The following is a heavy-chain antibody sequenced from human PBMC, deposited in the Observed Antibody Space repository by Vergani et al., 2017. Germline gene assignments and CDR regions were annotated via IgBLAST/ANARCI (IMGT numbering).Heavy chain of an antibody. Sequence: QVQLQESGPRLVRPSQTLSLTFTVSGGSINTGSYYWSWIRQPAGKGLEWIWHVYTSGMTNYNPSLKSRVTILVDRSKSQLSLKLTSVTAGDTAVYFCAREXAYYYGSGSDDYNPYYYEGMDVWGPGTTVTVSS. CDR1: GGSINTGSYY. CDR3: AREXAYYYGSGSDDYNPYYYEGMDV. CDR2: VYTSGMT. D-gene: IGHD3-10*01. V-gene: IGHV4-61*02. J-gene: IGHJ6*02.